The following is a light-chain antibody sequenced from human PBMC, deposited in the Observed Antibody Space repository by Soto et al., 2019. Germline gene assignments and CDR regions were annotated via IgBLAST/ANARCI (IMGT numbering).Light chain of an antibody. CDR1: SSDVGGYNY. CDR3: SSYAGSNNFPYV. Sequence: QSVLTQPPSASGSPGQSVTISCTGTSSDVGGYNYVSWYQQHPGKAPKLMIYEVTKRPSGVPDRFSGSKSDNTASLTVSGLQAEDEADYYCSSYAGSNNFPYVFGTGTKVPVL. J-gene: IGLJ1*01. V-gene: IGLV2-8*01. CDR2: EVT.